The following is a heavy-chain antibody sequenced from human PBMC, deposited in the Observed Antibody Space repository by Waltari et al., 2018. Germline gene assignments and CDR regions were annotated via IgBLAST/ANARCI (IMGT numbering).Heavy chain of an antibody. CDR1: GGSIIRGDYY. Sequence: QVQLQESGPGLVKASQTLSLICAVSGGSIIRGDYYWTWIRQPPGNGLAWIGYIYYSGSTHYKPSLKSRVTISVDTSKNQFSLKLSSVTAADTAVYYCARGPMEDQLLGRGTFDIWGQGTVVTVSS. D-gene: IGHD2-2*01. V-gene: IGHV4-30-4*08. CDR3: ARGPMEDQLLGRGTFDI. CDR2: IYYSGST. J-gene: IGHJ3*02.